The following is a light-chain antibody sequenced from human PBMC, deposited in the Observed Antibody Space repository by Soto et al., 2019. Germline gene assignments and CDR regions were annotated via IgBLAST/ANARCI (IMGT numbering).Light chain of an antibody. CDR2: DVS. V-gene: IGLV2-11*01. J-gene: IGLJ1*01. CDR3: CSYAGDYSYV. CDR1: SSDVGHYNS. Sequence: QSVLTQPRSVSGSPGQSVTISCTGTSSDVGHYNSVSWYQQHPGKAPELIIFDVSKRPSGVPDRFSGSKSGNTASLTISGLQAEDEADYYCCSYAGDYSYVFGSGTKVTVL.